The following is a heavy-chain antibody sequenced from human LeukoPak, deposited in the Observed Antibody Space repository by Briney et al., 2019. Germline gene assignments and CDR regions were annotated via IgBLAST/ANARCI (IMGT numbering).Heavy chain of an antibody. V-gene: IGHV1-2*06. CDR2: INPNSGGS. D-gene: IGHD3-10*01. J-gene: IGHJ4*02. CDR3: ARDRGITLVRGPLDY. CDR1: GYTFTDYY. Sequence: ASVKVSCKASGYTFTDYYMHWVRQAPGQGLEWMGRINPNSGGSNYAQEFQGRVTMTRDTSISTAYMELNRLRSDDTAVYYCARDRGITLVRGPLDYWGQGTLVTVSS.